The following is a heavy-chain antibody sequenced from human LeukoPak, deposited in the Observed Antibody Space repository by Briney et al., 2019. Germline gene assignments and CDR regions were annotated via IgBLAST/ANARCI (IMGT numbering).Heavy chain of an antibody. D-gene: IGHD3-16*01. V-gene: IGHV4-38-2*02. J-gene: IGHJ4*02. CDR3: ASYDYVWGSSYDSSGYYSY. CDR1: GYSIRSGYY. Sequence: SETLSLTCTVSGYSIRSGYYWAWIRQPPGKGLEWIGSSYHSGSTNYNPSLKSRVTISVDTSKNQFSLKLSSVTAADTAVYYCASYDYVWGSSYDSSGYYSYWGQGTLVTVSS. CDR2: SYHSGST.